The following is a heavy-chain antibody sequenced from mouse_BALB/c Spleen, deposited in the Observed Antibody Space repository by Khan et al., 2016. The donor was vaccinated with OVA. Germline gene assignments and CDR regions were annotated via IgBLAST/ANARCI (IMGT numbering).Heavy chain of an antibody. D-gene: IGHD2-14*01. Sequence: QVQLQQSGPELLRPGTSVKMSCKASGYTFTSYWMNWVKQRPGQGHEWLGMIDPSNSETKLNQKLKDKATLNEDNSSNTAFLQLSSLTSENSTVYYCARSGYAAFAYWGQGTLVTVSA. V-gene: IGHV1-59*01. CDR2: IDPSNSET. CDR1: GYTFTSYW. J-gene: IGHJ3*01. CDR3: ARSGYAAFAY.